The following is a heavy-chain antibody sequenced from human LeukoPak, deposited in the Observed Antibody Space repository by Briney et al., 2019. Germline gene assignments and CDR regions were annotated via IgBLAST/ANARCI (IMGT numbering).Heavy chain of an antibody. Sequence: PGRSLRLSCAASGFTFSSHAMHWVRQAPGKGLEWVAVIWYDGSNKFYADSVKGRFTISRDNSKNTLYLQMNSLRAEDTAVYYCAREYSAGWFDPWGQGTLVTVSS. CDR2: IWYDGSNK. V-gene: IGHV3-33*08. D-gene: IGHD6-13*01. J-gene: IGHJ5*02. CDR3: AREYSAGWFDP. CDR1: GFTFSSHA.